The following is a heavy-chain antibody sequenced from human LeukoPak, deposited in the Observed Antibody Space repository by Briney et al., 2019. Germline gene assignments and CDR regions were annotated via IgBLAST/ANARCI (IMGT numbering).Heavy chain of an antibody. CDR1: GFSFSSYA. Sequence: PGASLRLSCAASGFSFSSYAVSWVRQAGGEGLEWVTAISGSGGSTYYPASVKGRFTISRDNSKNTLYLEMNSLRAEHTAVYCFAKGRCLSLNVVDYWGEGALWSLSP. CDR2: ISGSGGST. CDR3: AKGRCLSLNVVDY. V-gene: IGHV3-23*01. J-gene: IGHJ4*02. D-gene: IGHD4/OR15-4a*01.